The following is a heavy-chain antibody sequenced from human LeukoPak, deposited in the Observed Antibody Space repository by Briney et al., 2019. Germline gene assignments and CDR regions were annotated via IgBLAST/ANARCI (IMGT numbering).Heavy chain of an antibody. V-gene: IGHV3-43*02. D-gene: IGHD3-22*01. CDR1: GFTFDVYA. Sequence: GGSLRLSCAACGFTFDVYAIHWVRQAPGKGLEWVSLISGDGGSTYYGDSVKGRFTISRDNSKNSLYLQMNRLGTEDTALYYCAKDSSGSDYVFQHWGQGTLVTVSS. J-gene: IGHJ1*01. CDR2: ISGDGGST. CDR3: AKDSSGSDYVFQH.